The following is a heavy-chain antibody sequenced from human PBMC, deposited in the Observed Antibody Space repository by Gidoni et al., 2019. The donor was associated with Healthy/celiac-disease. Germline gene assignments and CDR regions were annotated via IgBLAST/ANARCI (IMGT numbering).Heavy chain of an antibody. J-gene: IGHJ4*02. CDR2: IWYDGSNK. Sequence: QVQLVESGGGVVQPGRSLRLSCAASGFTFSSSGMHWVRQAPGKGLEWVAVIWYDGSNKYYADSVKGRFTISRDNSKNTLYLQMNSLRAEDTAVYYCARGPDSNGDYRKDHDYWGQGTLVTVSS. V-gene: IGHV3-33*08. CDR1: GFTFSSSG. D-gene: IGHD4-17*01. CDR3: ARGPDSNGDYRKDHDY.